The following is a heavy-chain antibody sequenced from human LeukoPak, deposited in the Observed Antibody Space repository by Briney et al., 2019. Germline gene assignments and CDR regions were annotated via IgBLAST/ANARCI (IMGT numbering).Heavy chain of an antibody. V-gene: IGHV1-46*01. CDR1: GYTFTSYY. D-gene: IGHD1-26*01. Sequence: ASVTVSCTASGYTFTSYYMHWVRQAPGQGLEWMGIINPSGGSTSYAQKFQGRVTMTRDTSTSTVYMELSSLRSEDTAVYYCARGKIVGATIGAFDIWGQGTMVTVSS. CDR3: ARGKIVGATIGAFDI. CDR2: INPSGGST. J-gene: IGHJ3*02.